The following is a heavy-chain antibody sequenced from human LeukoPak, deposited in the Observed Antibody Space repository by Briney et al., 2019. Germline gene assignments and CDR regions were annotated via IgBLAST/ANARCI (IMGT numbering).Heavy chain of an antibody. D-gene: IGHD6-13*01. CDR3: ARVRLGQQLVAS. CDR1: GFTFSSYW. CDR2: IKQDGSEK. J-gene: IGHJ5*02. Sequence: VGSLRLSCAASGFTFSSYWMSWVRQAPGKGLERVANIKQDGSEKYYVDSVKGRFTISRDNAKTSLYLQMSGLRAGATVAYYCARVRLGQQLVASWGQGTLVTVSS. V-gene: IGHV3-7*01.